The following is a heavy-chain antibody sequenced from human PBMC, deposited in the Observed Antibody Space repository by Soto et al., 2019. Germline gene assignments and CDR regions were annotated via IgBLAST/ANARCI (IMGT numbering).Heavy chain of an antibody. D-gene: IGHD2-15*01. CDR2: INPNSGGT. CDR3: ARDGGYCSGGSCYDYYYYYGMDV. Sequence: XPVKVSCKASGYTFSGYYMHWVRQAPGQGLEWMGWINPNSGGTNYAQKFQCRVTMTRDTSISTAYMELSRLRSDDTAVYYCARDGGYCSGGSCYDYYYYYGMDVWGQRTTVTVSS. V-gene: IGHV1-2*02. J-gene: IGHJ6*02. CDR1: GYTFSGYY.